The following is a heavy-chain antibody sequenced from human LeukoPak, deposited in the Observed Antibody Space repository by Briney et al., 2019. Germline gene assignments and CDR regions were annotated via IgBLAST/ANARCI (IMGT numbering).Heavy chain of an antibody. D-gene: IGHD5-12*01. CDR3: ARAGVVATITNYYYYMDV. CDR1: GYTFTTYD. V-gene: IGHV1-8*01. CDR2: MNPNSGNT. Sequence: ASVKVSCKASGYTFTTYDINWVRQATGQGLEWVGWMNPNSGNTGYAQKFQGRVTMTRNTSISTAYMELSSLRSEDTAVYYCARAGVVATITNYYYYMDVWGKGTTVTVSS. J-gene: IGHJ6*03.